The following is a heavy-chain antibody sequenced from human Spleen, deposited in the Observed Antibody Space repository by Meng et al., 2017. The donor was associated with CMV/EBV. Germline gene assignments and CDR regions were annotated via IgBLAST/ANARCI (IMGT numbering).Heavy chain of an antibody. CDR3: TKGGGERVTFDAMDV. Sequence: GGSLRLSCAASGFTVSSNYMSWVRQAPGKGLEWVSGISGNTGFIGYADSVKGRVTISRDNAKKTLSLQMNTLRAEDTALYYCTKGGGERVTFDAMDVWGQGTTVTVSS. D-gene: IGHD2-21*02. CDR1: GFTVSSNY. J-gene: IGHJ6*02. V-gene: IGHV3-9*01. CDR2: ISGNTGFI.